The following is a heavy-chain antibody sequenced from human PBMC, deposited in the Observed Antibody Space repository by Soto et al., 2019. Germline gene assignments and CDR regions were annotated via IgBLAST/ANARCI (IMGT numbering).Heavy chain of an antibody. D-gene: IGHD5-18*01. J-gene: IGHJ4*02. V-gene: IGHV1-69*13. Sequence: SVKVSCKASGGTFSSYAISWVRQAPGQGLEWMGGIIPIFGTANYAQKFQGRVTITADESTSTAYMELSSLRSEDTAVYYCAKVLAIQLWSFDYWGQGTLVTVSS. CDR1: GGTFSSYA. CDR2: IIPIFGTA. CDR3: AKVLAIQLWSFDY.